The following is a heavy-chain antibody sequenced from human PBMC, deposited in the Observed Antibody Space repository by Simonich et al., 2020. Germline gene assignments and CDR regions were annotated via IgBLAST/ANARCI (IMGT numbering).Heavy chain of an antibody. J-gene: IGHJ3*02. V-gene: IGHV3-74*01. CDR3: ARDYSNYDAFDI. CDR2: VSYNGICT. Sequence: EVQLVESGGGLVQTGGSLRLSCEASGFTCSSYWMHWVRQAPGNGLVCVSRVSYNGICTSYADSVKGRFTISRDNAKTTLYLQMNSLRAEDTAVYYCARDYSNYDAFDIWGQGTMVTVSS. D-gene: IGHD4-4*01. CDR1: GFTCSSYW.